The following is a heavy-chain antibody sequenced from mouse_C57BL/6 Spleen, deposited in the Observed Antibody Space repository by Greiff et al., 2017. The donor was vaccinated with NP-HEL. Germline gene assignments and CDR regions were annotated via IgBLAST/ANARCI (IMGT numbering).Heavy chain of an antibody. CDR2: IDPANGNT. D-gene: IGHD2-4*01. CDR3: ARSFYYDYDWFAY. J-gene: IGHJ3*01. V-gene: IGHV14-3*01. Sequence: VQLQQSVAELVRPGASVKLSCTASGFNIKNTYMHWVKQRPEQGLEWIGRIDPANGNTKYAPKFQGKATITADTSSNTAYLQLSSLTSEDTAIYDCARSFYYDYDWFAYWGQGTLVTVSA. CDR1: GFNIKNTY.